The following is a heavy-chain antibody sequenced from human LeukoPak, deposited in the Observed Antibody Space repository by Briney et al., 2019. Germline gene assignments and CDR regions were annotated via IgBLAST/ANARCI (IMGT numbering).Heavy chain of an antibody. Sequence: PGGSLRLSCGVSGFAFGSEAMSWVRQSPARGLEWVASISPGGGTTYYADSVKGRFTISRDNSKNTLYLQMNSLRAEDTAVYYCAKRGVRGVTNNWFDPWGQGTLVTVSS. CDR3: AKRGVRGVTNNWFDP. CDR1: GFAFGSEA. D-gene: IGHD3-10*01. CDR2: ISPGGGTT. V-gene: IGHV3-23*01. J-gene: IGHJ5*02.